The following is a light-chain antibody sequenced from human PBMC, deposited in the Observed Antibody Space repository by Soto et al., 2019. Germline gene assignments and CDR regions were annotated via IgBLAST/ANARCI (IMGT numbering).Light chain of an antibody. J-gene: IGKJ3*01. CDR2: AAS. Sequence: DIVLTQSPGTLSLSPGERATLSCRASQSVSSSYLAWYQQKPGQAPRLLIYAASSRATGIPDRFSGSCAGTDFTLTISRLEPEDYAVYFCQHFASSPPRFTFGPGNKVD. CDR1: QSVSSSY. CDR3: QHFASSPPRFT. V-gene: IGKV3-20*01.